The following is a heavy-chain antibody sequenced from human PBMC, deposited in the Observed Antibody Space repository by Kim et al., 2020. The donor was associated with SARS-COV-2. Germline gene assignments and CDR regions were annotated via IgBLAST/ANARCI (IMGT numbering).Heavy chain of an antibody. CDR1: GGTFSSYA. J-gene: IGHJ3*02. CDR2: IIPILGIA. V-gene: IGHV1-69*04. CDR3: ARNSLELSHAFDI. D-gene: IGHD3-3*01. Sequence: SVQVSCKASGGTFSSYAISWVRQAPGQGLEWMGRIIPILGIANYAQKFQGRVTITADKSTSTAYMELSSLRSEDTAVYYCARNSLELSHAFDIWGQGTMVTVSS.